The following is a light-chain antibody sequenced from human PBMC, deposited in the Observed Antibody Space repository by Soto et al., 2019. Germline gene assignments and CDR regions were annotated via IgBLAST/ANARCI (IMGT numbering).Light chain of an antibody. J-gene: IGLJ1*01. Sequence: QPVLTQPPSVSGAPGQRVTISCTGSSSNIGAGYVVHWYQQLPGTAPKLLIYGNSNRPSGVPDRFSGSKSDTSASLAITGLQAEDEADYYCQSYDSSLSGSYVFGTGTKVTVL. CDR2: GNS. V-gene: IGLV1-40*01. CDR3: QSYDSSLSGSYV. CDR1: SSNIGAGYV.